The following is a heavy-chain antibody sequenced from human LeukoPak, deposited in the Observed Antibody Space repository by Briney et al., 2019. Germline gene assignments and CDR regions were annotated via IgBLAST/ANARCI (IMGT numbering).Heavy chain of an antibody. CDR1: GYTFTSYD. D-gene: IGHD3-22*01. CDR3: ARDTSYYYDSSLDY. J-gene: IGHJ4*02. V-gene: IGHV1-69*04. CDR2: IIPILGIA. Sequence: AASVKVSCKASGYTFTSYDINWVRQAPGQGLEWMGRIIPILGIANYAQKFQGRVTITADKSTSTAYMELSSLRSEDTAVYYCARDTSYYYDSSLDYWGQGTLVTVSS.